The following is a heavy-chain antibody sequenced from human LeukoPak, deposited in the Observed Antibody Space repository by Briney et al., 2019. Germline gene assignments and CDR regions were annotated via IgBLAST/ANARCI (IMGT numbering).Heavy chain of an antibody. CDR2: ISGSGGST. J-gene: IGHJ4*02. Sequence: PGGSLRLSCAASGFTFSSYAMSWVRQAPGKGLEWVSAISGSGGSTYYADSVKGRFTISRDNSKNTLYLQMNSLRAEDTAVYYCAKVDVLSSWYFYFDYWGQGTLVTVSS. CDR1: GFTFSSYA. CDR3: AKVDVLSSWYFYFDY. V-gene: IGHV3-23*01. D-gene: IGHD6-13*01.